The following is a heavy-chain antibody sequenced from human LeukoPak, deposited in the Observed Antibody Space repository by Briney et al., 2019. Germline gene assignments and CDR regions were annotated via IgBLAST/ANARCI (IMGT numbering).Heavy chain of an antibody. D-gene: IGHD5-24*01. Sequence: SGGSLRLSCAASGFIFSTYEMNWVRQAPGKGLEWVSYISTTGRTTYYADSVQGRFTMSRDNDKNSVLLQVNCLRADDAAVYYCAGKPRDGYFDGRFDFWGQGTLVTVSS. J-gene: IGHJ4*02. V-gene: IGHV3-48*03. CDR2: ISTTGRTT. CDR3: AGKPRDGYFDGRFDF. CDR1: GFIFSTYE.